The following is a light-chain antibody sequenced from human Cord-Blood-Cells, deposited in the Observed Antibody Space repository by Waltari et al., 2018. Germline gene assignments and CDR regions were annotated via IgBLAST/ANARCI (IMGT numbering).Light chain of an antibody. CDR3: AAWDDSLSGRV. CDR2: RNN. Sequence: QSVLTQPPSASVTPGQRVTISCSGSSSNIGSNYVYWYQQLPGPAPKLPIYRNNPRPSGVPDRFSGSKSGTSASLAISGLRSEDEADYYCAAWDDSLSGRVFGGGTKLTVL. V-gene: IGLV1-47*01. J-gene: IGLJ3*02. CDR1: SSNIGSNY.